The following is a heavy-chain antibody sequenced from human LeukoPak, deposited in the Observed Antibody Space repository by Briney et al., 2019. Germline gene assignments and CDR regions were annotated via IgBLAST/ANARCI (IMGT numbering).Heavy chain of an antibody. Sequence: GGSLRLSCAASGFTFSSFDMNWVRQAPGKGLEWVSSISTSSRYIYYRDSVKGRFTISRDDAKNSLYLQMNSLRVEDTAVYYCARADWSGSTCYLRRSWFDPWAQGTLVTVSS. D-gene: IGHD3-3*01. CDR1: GFTFSSFD. J-gene: IGHJ5*02. V-gene: IGHV3-21*01. CDR2: ISTSSRYI. CDR3: ARADWSGSTCYLRRSWFDP.